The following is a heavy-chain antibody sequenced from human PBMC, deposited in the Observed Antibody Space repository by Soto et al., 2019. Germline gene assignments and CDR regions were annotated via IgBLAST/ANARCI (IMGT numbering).Heavy chain of an antibody. CDR2: IIPIFGTA. CDR1: GGTFSSYA. CDR3: ARDYTPYDSSGYYFNY. V-gene: IGHV1-69*12. J-gene: IGHJ4*02. Sequence: QVQLVQSGAEVKKPGSSVKVSCKASGGTFSSYAISWVRQAPGQGLEWMGGIIPIFGTANYAQKFQGRVTITADESKSTAYMELSSLRSEDTAVYYCARDYTPYDSSGYYFNYWGQGTLVTVSS. D-gene: IGHD3-22*01.